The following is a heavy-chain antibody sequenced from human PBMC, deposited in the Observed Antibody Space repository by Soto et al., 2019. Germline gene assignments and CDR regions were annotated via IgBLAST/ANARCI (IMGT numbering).Heavy chain of an antibody. CDR3: TAGVYDTFLDY. V-gene: IGHV3-73*01. D-gene: IGHD5-12*01. CDR2: IRNKANNYAT. Sequence: GGSLRLSCAASGFTFSGSAMHWVRQASGKGLEWVGRIRNKANNYATAYGASVKGRFTISRDESKNTAYLQMNSLKTEDTAVYYCTAGVYDTFLDYWAQGSLVTVSS. J-gene: IGHJ4*02. CDR1: GFTFSGSA.